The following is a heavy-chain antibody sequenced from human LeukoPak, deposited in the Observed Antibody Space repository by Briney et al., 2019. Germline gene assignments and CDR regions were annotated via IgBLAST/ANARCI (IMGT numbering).Heavy chain of an antibody. Sequence: GESLKISCKGSGYSFTSYWIGWVRQMPGKGLEWMGIIYPADSDTTYSPSFQGRVTISADKSISTAYLQWSSLKASDTAMYYCARLPNYYDTRSNWFDPWGQGTLVTVSS. J-gene: IGHJ5*02. V-gene: IGHV5-51*01. CDR1: GYSFTSYW. D-gene: IGHD3-22*01. CDR3: ARLPNYYDTRSNWFDP. CDR2: IYPADSDT.